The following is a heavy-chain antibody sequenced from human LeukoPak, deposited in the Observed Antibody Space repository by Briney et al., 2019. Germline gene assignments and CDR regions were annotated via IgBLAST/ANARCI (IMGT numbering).Heavy chain of an antibody. Sequence: PGGSLSLSCAASGFTFSNAWMNWVRQAPGKGLEWVGRIKSKTDGGITDYAAPVKGRFTISRDDSKNTLYLQMNSLKTEDTAVYYCTTRTLQRYGSGSYLFDYWGQGTLVTVSS. J-gene: IGHJ4*02. D-gene: IGHD3-10*01. CDR2: IKSKTDGGIT. CDR1: GFTFSNAW. V-gene: IGHV3-15*07. CDR3: TTRTLQRYGSGSYLFDY.